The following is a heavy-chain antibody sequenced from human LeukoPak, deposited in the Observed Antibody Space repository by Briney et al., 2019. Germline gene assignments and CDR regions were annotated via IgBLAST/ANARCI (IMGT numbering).Heavy chain of an antibody. CDR2: IWYDGSNK. J-gene: IGHJ4*02. CDR1: GFTFSSYG. V-gene: IGHV3-33*06. D-gene: IGHD3-16*01. CDR3: AKVTGGDMITYGGLDY. Sequence: GGSLRLSCAASGFTFSSYGMHWVRQAPGKGLEWVAVIWYDGSNKYYADSVKGRFTISRDNSKNTLYLQMNSLRAEDTAVYYCAKVTGGDMITYGGLDYWGQGTLVTVSS.